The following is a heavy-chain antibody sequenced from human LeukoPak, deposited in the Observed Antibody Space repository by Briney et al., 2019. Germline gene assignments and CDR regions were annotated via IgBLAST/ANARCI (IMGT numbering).Heavy chain of an antibody. D-gene: IGHD2-2*01. CDR2: ISYDGSNK. CDR1: GFTFSSYG. J-gene: IGHJ6*02. Sequence: PGRSLRLSCAASGFTFSSYGMHWVRQAPGKGLEWVEVISYDGSNKYYADSVKGRFTISRDNSKNTLYLQMSSLRAEDTAVYYCAKDLGYCSSTSCHYYGMDVWGQGTTVTVSS. V-gene: IGHV3-30*18. CDR3: AKDLGYCSSTSCHYYGMDV.